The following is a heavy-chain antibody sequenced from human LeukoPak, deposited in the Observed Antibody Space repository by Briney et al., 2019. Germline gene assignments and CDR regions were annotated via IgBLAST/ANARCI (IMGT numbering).Heavy chain of an antibody. D-gene: IGHD6-13*01. Sequence: PSETLSLTCAVYGGSFSGYYWSWIRQPPGEGLEWIGEINHSGSTNYNPSLKSRVTISVDTSKNQFSLKLSSVTAADTAVYYCARKGAAAGPPYYYYYGMDVWGQGTTVTVSS. J-gene: IGHJ6*02. V-gene: IGHV4-34*01. CDR2: INHSGST. CDR1: GGSFSGYY. CDR3: ARKGAAAGPPYYYYYGMDV.